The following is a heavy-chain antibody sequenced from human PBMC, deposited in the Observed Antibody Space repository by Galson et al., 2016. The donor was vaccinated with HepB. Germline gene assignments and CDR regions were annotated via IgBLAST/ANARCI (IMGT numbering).Heavy chain of an antibody. V-gene: IGHV3-30*18. CDR1: GFTFSSYG. CDR2: ISYDGSDK. Sequence: LRLSCAASGFTFSSYGMHWVRQAPGKGLEWVAVISYDGSDKYYADSVKGRFTISRDNSKNTLYLQMNSLRPEDTAVYDRAKDRRYYDSSGYFWEGYYYDGMDGWGQGTTVTVSS. J-gene: IGHJ6*02. CDR3: AKDRRYYDSSGYFWEGYYYDGMDG. D-gene: IGHD3-22*01.